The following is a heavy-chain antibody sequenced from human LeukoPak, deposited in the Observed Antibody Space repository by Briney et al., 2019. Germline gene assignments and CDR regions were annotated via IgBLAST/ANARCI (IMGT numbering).Heavy chain of an antibody. V-gene: IGHV3-23*01. Sequence: GGSLRLSCAASGFTFSTYNMNWVRQAPGKGLEGVSAISGSGGSTYYADSVKGRFTISRDNSKNTLYLQMNSLRAEDTAVYYCAKGFYGSGSYYLYFDYWGQGTLVTVSS. CDR1: GFTFSTYN. CDR3: AKGFYGSGSYYLYFDY. J-gene: IGHJ4*02. CDR2: ISGSGGST. D-gene: IGHD3-10*01.